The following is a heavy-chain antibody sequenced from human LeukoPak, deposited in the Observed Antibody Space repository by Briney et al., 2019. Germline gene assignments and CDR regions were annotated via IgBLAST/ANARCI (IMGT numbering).Heavy chain of an antibody. CDR2: IFTSGST. Sequence: PSETLSLTCNVSGDSISSYYWTWIRQPAGKGLQWIGRIFTSGSTSYNPSLKSRLTISLDMSKNQFSLKLTSVTAADTAVYYCARVASYAFDIWGQGTMVTVSS. CDR3: ARVASYAFDI. D-gene: IGHD6-6*01. CDR1: GDSISSYY. J-gene: IGHJ3*02. V-gene: IGHV4-4*07.